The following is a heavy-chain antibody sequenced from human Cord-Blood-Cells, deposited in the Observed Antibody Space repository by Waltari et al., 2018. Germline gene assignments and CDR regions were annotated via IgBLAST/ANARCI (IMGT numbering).Heavy chain of an antibody. CDR3: AIDSAYYDVWSCYYAFDI. D-gene: IGHD3-3*01. CDR1: GGSISSGGYY. Sequence: QVQLQESGPGLVKPSQTLSLTCTVSGGSISSGGYYWSWIRQHPGKGLEWIGYIYYSGSTDYNPSLKIRVSISGDTSKNQFSLKLSSVTAADTAVYYCAIDSAYYDVWSCYYAFDIWGQGTMGTVSS. V-gene: IGHV4-31*03. J-gene: IGHJ3*02. CDR2: IYYSGST.